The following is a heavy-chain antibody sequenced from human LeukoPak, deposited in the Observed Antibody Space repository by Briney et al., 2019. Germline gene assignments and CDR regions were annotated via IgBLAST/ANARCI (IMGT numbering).Heavy chain of an antibody. CDR1: GGSISSYY. CDR3: ARHGWNGDYGGGNFDY. CDR2: IYYSGST. V-gene: IGHV4-59*08. D-gene: IGHD4-17*01. J-gene: IGHJ4*02. Sequence: SETLSLTCTVSGGSISSYYWSWIRQPPGKGLEWIGYIYYSGSTNYNPSLKSRVTISVDTSKNQFSLKLSSVTAADTAVCYCARHGWNGDYGGGNFDYWGQGTLVTVSS.